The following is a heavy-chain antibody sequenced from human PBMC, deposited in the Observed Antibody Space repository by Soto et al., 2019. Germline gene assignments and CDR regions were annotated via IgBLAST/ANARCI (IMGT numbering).Heavy chain of an antibody. CDR2: IYYSGST. CDR1: GVSISSSSYY. V-gene: IGHV4-39*01. Sequence: SETLSLTCTVSGVSISSSSYYWGWIRQPPGKGLEWIGSIYYSGSTYYNPSLKSRVTISVDTSKNQFSLKLSSVTAADTAVYYCARSAHNFPFDYWGQGALVTVSS. D-gene: IGHD2-21*01. J-gene: IGHJ4*02. CDR3: ARSAHNFPFDY.